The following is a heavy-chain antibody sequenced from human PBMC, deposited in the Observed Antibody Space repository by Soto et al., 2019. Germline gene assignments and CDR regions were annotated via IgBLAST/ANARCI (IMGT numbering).Heavy chain of an antibody. D-gene: IGHD3-10*01. CDR3: ARGWFGELLYLSGNYYGMDV. CDR2: INHSGST. Sequence: PSEPLSLPCTVYGGSFSGYYWGWIRQPPVTMLEWIGEINHSGSTNYNPSLKSRVTISVDTSKNQFSLKLSSVTAADTAVYYCARGWFGELLYLSGNYYGMDVWGQGTTVTVSS. CDR1: GGSFSGYY. J-gene: IGHJ6*02. V-gene: IGHV4-34*01.